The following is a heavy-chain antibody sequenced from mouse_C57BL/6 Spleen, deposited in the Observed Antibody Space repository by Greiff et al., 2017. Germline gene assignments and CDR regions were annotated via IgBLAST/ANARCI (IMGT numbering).Heavy chain of an antibody. CDR1: GYTFTDYE. CDR2: IDPETGGT. D-gene: IGHD2-3*01. CDR3: TRGGYSVHWYFDV. Sequence: QVQLKQSGAELVRPGASVTLSCKASGYTFTDYEMHWVKQTPVHGLEWIGAIDPETGGTAYNQKFKGKAILTADKSSSTACMELRSLTSEDSAVYYCTRGGYSVHWYFDVWGTGTTVTVSS. J-gene: IGHJ1*03. V-gene: IGHV1-15*01.